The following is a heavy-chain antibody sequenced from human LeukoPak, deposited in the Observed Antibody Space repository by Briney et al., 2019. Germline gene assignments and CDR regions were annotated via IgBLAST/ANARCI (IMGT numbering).Heavy chain of an antibody. J-gene: IGHJ4*02. Sequence: SETLSLTCTVSGGSISSSSYYWGWIRQPPGKGLEWIGSIYYSGSTYYNPSLKSRVTISVDTSKNQFSLKLSSVTAADTAVYYCARRPLRYDSSGYYRSGFDYWGQGILVTVSS. CDR1: GGSISSSSYY. CDR2: IYYSGST. D-gene: IGHD3-22*01. V-gene: IGHV4-39*01. CDR3: ARRPLRYDSSGYYRSGFDY.